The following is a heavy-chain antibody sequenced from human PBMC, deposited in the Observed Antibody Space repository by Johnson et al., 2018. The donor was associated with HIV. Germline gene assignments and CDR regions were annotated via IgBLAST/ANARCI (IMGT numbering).Heavy chain of an antibody. CDR3: ASDDSSSVGAFDI. CDR1: GFTFSSYA. D-gene: IGHD6-13*01. CDR2: ISGSGGST. V-gene: IGHV3-23*04. Sequence: VQLVESGGGLVQPGGSLRLSCAASGFTFSSYAMSWVRQAPGKGLEWVSAISGSGGSTYYADSVKGRFTISRDNYKNTLYLQMNSLRAEDTAVYYCASDDSSSVGAFDIWGQGTMVTVSS. J-gene: IGHJ3*02.